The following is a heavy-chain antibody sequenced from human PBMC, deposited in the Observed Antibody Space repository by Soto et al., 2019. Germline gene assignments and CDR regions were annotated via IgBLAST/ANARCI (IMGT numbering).Heavy chain of an antibody. D-gene: IGHD2-2*01. CDR3: ARHVPTLPWYFDY. CDR2: ITDSGGNA. J-gene: IGHJ4*02. V-gene: IGHV3-23*01. CDR1: GFTFSYYP. Sequence: GGSLRLSCATSGFTFSYYPMTWVRQAPGKGLEWVSAITDSGGNAYYADSVKGRFTMSRDNSKNTVYLQMNSLRAEDTAVYYCARHVPTLPWYFDYWGQGTLVTVSS.